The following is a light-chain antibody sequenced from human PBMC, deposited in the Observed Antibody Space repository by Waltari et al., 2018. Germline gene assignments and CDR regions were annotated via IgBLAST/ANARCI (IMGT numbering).Light chain of an antibody. V-gene: IGLV2-14*03. CDR3: SSYTTSSTVI. CDR2: DVY. Sequence: QSALTQPASVSGSPGQSLTISCTGTRSAVGAYNTVSWYQQHPGKAPKLMIYDVYNRPSGVSDRFSGSKSGNTASLSISGLQAEDEADYYCSSYTTSSTVIFGGGTKLSVL. CDR1: RSAVGAYNT. J-gene: IGLJ2*01.